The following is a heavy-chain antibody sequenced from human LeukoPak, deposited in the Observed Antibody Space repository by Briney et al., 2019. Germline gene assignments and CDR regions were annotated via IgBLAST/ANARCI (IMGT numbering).Heavy chain of an antibody. Sequence: ASVKVSCKASGYTFTGYYMHWVRQATGQGLEGMGWMNPNSGNTGYAQKFQGRVTITRNTSISTAYMELSSLRSEDTAVYYCARGHVAVTFDYWGQGTLVTVSS. CDR2: MNPNSGNT. J-gene: IGHJ4*02. CDR1: GYTFTGYY. CDR3: ARGHVAVTFDY. V-gene: IGHV1-8*03. D-gene: IGHD6-19*01.